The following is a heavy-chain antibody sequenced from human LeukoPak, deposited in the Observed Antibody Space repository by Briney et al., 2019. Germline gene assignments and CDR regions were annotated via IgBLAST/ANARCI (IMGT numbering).Heavy chain of an antibody. CDR3: ARDRRSGYDNSNYYYYYYMDV. V-gene: IGHV4-39*07. CDR2: IYYSGSS. CDR1: GGSINSSSYY. J-gene: IGHJ6*03. D-gene: IGHD3-3*01. Sequence: SETLSLTCTVSGGSINSSSYYWGWIRQPPGKGLEWIGSIYYSGSSYYNPSLKSRVTISVDTSKKQFSLRLTSVTAADTAVYYCARDRRSGYDNSNYYYYYYMDVWGKGTTVTVSS.